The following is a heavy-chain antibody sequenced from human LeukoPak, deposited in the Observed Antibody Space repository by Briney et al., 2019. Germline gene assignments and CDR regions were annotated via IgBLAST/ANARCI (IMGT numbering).Heavy chain of an antibody. Sequence: ASVKVSCKASGYTFTSYDINWVRQATGQGLEWMGWMNPNSGNTGYAQKFQGRVTMTRNTSISTAYMELSSLRSEDTAVHYCARDGTIFGVVTPRFDPWGQGTLVTVSS. CDR3: ARDGTIFGVVTPRFDP. CDR1: GYTFTSYD. CDR2: MNPNSGNT. D-gene: IGHD3-3*01. J-gene: IGHJ5*02. V-gene: IGHV1-8*01.